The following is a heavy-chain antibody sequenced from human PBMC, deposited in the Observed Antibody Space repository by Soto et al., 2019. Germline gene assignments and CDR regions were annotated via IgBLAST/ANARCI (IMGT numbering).Heavy chain of an antibody. Sequence: QVQLQESGPGQVKPSQTLSLTCIVSGDSIISGDYYWSWIRQSPGKGLEWIGYISKSGSTSHNSSLKSRVTVSVDTSKNQFSLELSSVTAADTAVYYCARRAYCGSSCYSVYFDSWGQGTLVTVSS. CDR2: ISKSGST. CDR1: GDSIISGDYY. V-gene: IGHV4-30-4*01. CDR3: ARRAYCGSSCYSVYFDS. J-gene: IGHJ4*02. D-gene: IGHD2-21*02.